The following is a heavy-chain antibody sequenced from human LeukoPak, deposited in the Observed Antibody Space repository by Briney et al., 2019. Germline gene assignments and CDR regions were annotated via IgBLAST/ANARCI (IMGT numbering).Heavy chain of an antibody. D-gene: IGHD2-2*01. Sequence: GESLKISGKASGYSFTSYWIGWVRQMPGKGLEWMGIIYPGDSDTRYSPSFQAQVTISADKSISTAYLQWSSLKASDTAMYYCARRDCSSTSCPLGLWGQGTLVTVSS. CDR2: IYPGDSDT. J-gene: IGHJ4*02. V-gene: IGHV5-51*01. CDR3: ARRDCSSTSCPLGL. CDR1: GYSFTSYW.